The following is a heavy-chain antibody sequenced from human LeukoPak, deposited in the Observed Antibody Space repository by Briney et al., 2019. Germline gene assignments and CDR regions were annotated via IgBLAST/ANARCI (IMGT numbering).Heavy chain of an antibody. V-gene: IGHV3-30-3*01. Sequence: GGSLRLSCAASGFTFSSYAMQWVRQAPGKGLEWVAVISYDGSNKYYADSVKGRFTISRDNSKNTLYLQMNSLRAEDTAVYYCARVLIVVGRRYGMDVWGQGTTVTVSS. D-gene: IGHD3-22*01. J-gene: IGHJ6*02. CDR3: ARVLIVVGRRYGMDV. CDR2: ISYDGSNK. CDR1: GFTFSSYA.